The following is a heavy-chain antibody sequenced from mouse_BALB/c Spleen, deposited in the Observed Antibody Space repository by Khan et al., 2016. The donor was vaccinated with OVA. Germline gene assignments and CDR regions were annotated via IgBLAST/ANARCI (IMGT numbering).Heavy chain of an antibody. V-gene: IGHV14-3*02. J-gene: IGHJ2*01. Sequence: VRLQQSRAELVKSVATVKLSCTASGLNIKDTYMHWLKQWPEQGLEWIGRIDPPNGNTKYDPKFQGKTNITAAKSSNQAYQKLSSVTSENTAVCYCARIAKKWGQGTTRTVSS. CDR1: GLNIKDTY. CDR2: IDPPNGNT. CDR3: ARIAKK.